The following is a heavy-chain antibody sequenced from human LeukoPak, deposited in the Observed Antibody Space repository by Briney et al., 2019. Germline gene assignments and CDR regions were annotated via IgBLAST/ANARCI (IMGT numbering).Heavy chain of an antibody. Sequence: SETLSLTCTVSGGSISSGSYYWSWIRQPAGKGLEWIGRIYTSGSTNYNPSLKSRVTISVDTSKNQFSLKLSSVTAADTAVYYCASILGATRSFDYWGQGTLVTVSS. V-gene: IGHV4-61*02. J-gene: IGHJ4*02. D-gene: IGHD1-26*01. CDR2: IYTSGST. CDR1: GGSISSGSYY. CDR3: ASILGATRSFDY.